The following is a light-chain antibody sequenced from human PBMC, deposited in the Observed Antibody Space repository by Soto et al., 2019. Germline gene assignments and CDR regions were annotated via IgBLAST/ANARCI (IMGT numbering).Light chain of an antibody. J-gene: IGLJ1*01. CDR3: GSYTSSSTLYV. Sequence: QSALTQPASVSGSPGQSITISCTGTSSDVGGYNYVSWYQQHPGKAPKLMIYDASNRPSGVSNRFSGSKSGNTASLTISGLQAEDEADYYCGSYTSSSTLYVFGTGTKVTVL. V-gene: IGLV2-14*01. CDR2: DAS. CDR1: SSDVGGYNY.